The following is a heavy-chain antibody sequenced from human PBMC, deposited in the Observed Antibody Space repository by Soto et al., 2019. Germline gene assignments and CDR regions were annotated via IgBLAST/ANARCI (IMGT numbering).Heavy chain of an antibody. D-gene: IGHD3-10*01. Sequence: KVSCKASGGTFSSYTISWVRQAPGQGLEWMGRIIPILGIANYAQKFQGRVTITADKSTSTAYMELRSLRSDDTAVYYCASLSMVRGVIPYYYGMDVWGQGTTVTVSS. CDR1: GGTFSSYT. CDR3: ASLSMVRGVIPYYYGMDV. J-gene: IGHJ6*02. V-gene: IGHV1-69*02. CDR2: IIPILGIA.